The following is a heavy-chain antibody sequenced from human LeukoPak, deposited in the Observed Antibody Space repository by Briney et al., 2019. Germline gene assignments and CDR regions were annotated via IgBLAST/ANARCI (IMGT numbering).Heavy chain of an antibody. V-gene: IGHV1-46*01. J-gene: IGHJ4*02. CDR1: EYTFTSYN. CDR3: ARGVAAAGANNFDY. Sequence: ASVKVSCKASEYTFTSYNMHWVRHAPGQGLGWMGRINTSGGSTIYAQKFQGRVTMTRDTSTSTVYMELSRLRFDDTAVYYCARGVAAAGANNFDYWGQGTLVTVSS. CDR2: INTSGGST. D-gene: IGHD6-13*01.